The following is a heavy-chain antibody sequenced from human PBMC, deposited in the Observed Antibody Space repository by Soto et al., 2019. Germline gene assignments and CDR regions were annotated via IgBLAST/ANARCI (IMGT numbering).Heavy chain of an antibody. Sequence: GASVQVSCKASGGTFSSYTISWVRQAPGQGLEWMGRIIPILGIANYAQKFQGRVTITADKSTSTAYMELSSLRSEDTAVYYCARDRYYYDSSTFDYWGQGTLVTVSS. D-gene: IGHD3-22*01. V-gene: IGHV1-69*04. J-gene: IGHJ4*02. CDR1: GGTFSSYT. CDR2: IIPILGIA. CDR3: ARDRYYYDSSTFDY.